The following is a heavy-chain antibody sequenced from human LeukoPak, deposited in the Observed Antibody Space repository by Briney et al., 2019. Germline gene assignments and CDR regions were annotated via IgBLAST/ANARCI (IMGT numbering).Heavy chain of an antibody. CDR2: IYYSGST. CDR1: GGSISSYF. V-gene: IGHV4-59*01. D-gene: IGHD2-2*01. CDR3: ARDARYCSSTNCYVPYWYFDL. J-gene: IGHJ2*01. Sequence: KASVTLSLTCTVSGGSISSYFWSWIRQPPGKGLEWIGYIYYSGSTNYNPSLKSRVTISVDTSKNQFSLKLSSVTAADTAVYYCARDARYCSSTNCYVPYWYFDLWGRGTLVTVSS.